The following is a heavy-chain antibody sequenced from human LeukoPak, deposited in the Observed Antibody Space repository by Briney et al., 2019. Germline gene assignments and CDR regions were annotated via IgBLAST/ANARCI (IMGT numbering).Heavy chain of an antibody. V-gene: IGHV1-2*06. CDR2: INPNSGGT. CDR1: GYTFTDYY. D-gene: IGHD3-10*01. Sequence: ASVKVSCKASGYTFTDYYILWVRQAPGQGLEWMGRINPNSGGTDYAQKFQGRVTMTRDTSISTAYMELSRLRSDDTAVYYCARGRRVAMVRGVYTNWFDPWGQGTLVTVSS. CDR3: ARGRRVAMVRGVYTNWFDP. J-gene: IGHJ5*02.